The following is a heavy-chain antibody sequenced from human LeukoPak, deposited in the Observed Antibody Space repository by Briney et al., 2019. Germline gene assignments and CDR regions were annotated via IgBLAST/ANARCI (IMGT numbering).Heavy chain of an antibody. D-gene: IGHD3-9*01. CDR3: ARGPRRRRYFDWLLSYYFDY. CDR2: MNPNSGNT. V-gene: IGHV1-8*01. CDR1: GYTFTSYD. J-gene: IGHJ4*02. Sequence: ASVKVSCKASGYTFTSYDINWVRQATGQGLEWMGWMNPNSGNTGYAQKFQGRVTMTRNTSISTAYMELSSLRSEDTAVYYCARGPRRRRYFDWLLSYYFDYWGQGTLVTVSS.